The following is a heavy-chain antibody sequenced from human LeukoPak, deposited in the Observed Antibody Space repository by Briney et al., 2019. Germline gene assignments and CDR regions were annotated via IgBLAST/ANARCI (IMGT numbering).Heavy chain of an antibody. CDR2: ISNGGGSK. CDR1: GFTFSSYE. J-gene: IGHJ6*02. CDR3: AIVTSYYYYAMHV. V-gene: IGHV3-48*03. D-gene: IGHD2-21*02. Sequence: GGSLRLSCAASGFTFSSYEMNWVRQAPGKGLAWVSFISNGGGSKHYADSVKGRFTISRDNAKSSLYLQMDSLRAEDTAVYYCAIVTSYYYYAMHVWGQGTTVTVSS.